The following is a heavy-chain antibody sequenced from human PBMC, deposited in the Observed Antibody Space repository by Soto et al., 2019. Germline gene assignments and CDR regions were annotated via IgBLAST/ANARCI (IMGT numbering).Heavy chain of an antibody. CDR2: IYWHDDK. CDR3: APQRTYSSSPYPVLNWFDP. CDR1: GFSLSTSGVG. Sequence: QITLKESGPTLVKPTQTLTLTCTFSGFSLSTSGVGVGWIRQPPGKALEWLALIYWHDDKRYSPSLKSRLTITKDTSKNQVVLTTTHMDPVETATYYCAPQRTYSSSPYPVLNWFDPWGQGTLVTVSS. J-gene: IGHJ5*02. V-gene: IGHV2-5*01. D-gene: IGHD6-6*01.